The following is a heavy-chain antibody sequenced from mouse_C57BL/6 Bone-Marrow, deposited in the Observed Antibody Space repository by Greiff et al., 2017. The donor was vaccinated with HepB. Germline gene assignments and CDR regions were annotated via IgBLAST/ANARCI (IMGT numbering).Heavy chain of an antibody. CDR1: GYTFTSYW. V-gene: IGHV1-59*01. Sequence: VQLQQPGAELVRPGTSVKLSCKASGYTFTSYWMHWVKQRPGQGLEWIGVIDPSDSYTNYNQKFKGKATLTVDTSSSTAYMQLSSLTSEDSAVYYCAQLLDSSGFDYWGQGTTLTVSS. CDR3: AQLLDSSGFDY. CDR2: IDPSDSYT. D-gene: IGHD3-2*02. J-gene: IGHJ2*01.